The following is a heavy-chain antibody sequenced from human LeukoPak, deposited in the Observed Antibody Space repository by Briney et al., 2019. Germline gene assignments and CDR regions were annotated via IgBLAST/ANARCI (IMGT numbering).Heavy chain of an antibody. Sequence: PGVSLRLSCAASGFTFSSYSMNWVRQAPGKGLEWVSSISSSSSYIYYADSVKGRFTISRDNAKNSLYLQMNSLRAEDTAVYYCARTGGYSGYVLSFGDYWGQGTLVTVSS. D-gene: IGHD5-12*01. J-gene: IGHJ4*02. CDR1: GFTFSSYS. CDR3: ARTGGYSGYVLSFGDY. CDR2: ISSSSSYI. V-gene: IGHV3-21*01.